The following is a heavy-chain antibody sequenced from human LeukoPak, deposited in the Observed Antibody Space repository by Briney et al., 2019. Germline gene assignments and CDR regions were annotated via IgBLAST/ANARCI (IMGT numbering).Heavy chain of an antibody. Sequence: RGSLRLSCAASGFTFSSYSMNWVRQAPGKGLEWVSSISSSSSYIYYADSVKGRFTISRDNAKNSLYLQMNSLRAEDTAVYYCAKGLYSGSYDGFDSWGQGALVTVSS. V-gene: IGHV3-21*04. J-gene: IGHJ4*02. CDR1: GFTFSSYS. CDR3: AKGLYSGSYDGFDS. CDR2: ISSSSSYI. D-gene: IGHD1-26*01.